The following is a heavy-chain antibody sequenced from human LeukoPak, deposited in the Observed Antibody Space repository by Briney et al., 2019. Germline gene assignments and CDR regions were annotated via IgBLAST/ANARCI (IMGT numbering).Heavy chain of an antibody. V-gene: IGHV3-30*04. CDR2: ISYDGSNK. Sequence: GGSLRLSCAASGFTFSSYAMHWVRQAPGKGLEWVAVISYDGSNKYYADSVKGRFTISRDNSKNTLYLQMNSLSAEDTAVYYCARDPYIQLWSPYFDYWGQGTLVTVSS. CDR3: ARDPYIQLWSPYFDY. J-gene: IGHJ4*02. D-gene: IGHD5-18*01. CDR1: GFTFSSYA.